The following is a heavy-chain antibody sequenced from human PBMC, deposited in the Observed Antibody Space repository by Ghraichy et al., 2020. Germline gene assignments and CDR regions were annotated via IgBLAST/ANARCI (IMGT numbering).Heavy chain of an antibody. D-gene: IGHD2-15*01. J-gene: IGHJ3*01. CDR2: IDSSSSYI. V-gene: IGHV3-21*01. Sequence: GGSLRLSCVASGLTFSSYRMSWVRQAPGKGPEWVSFIDSSSSYIYYADSVKGRFTVSIDNTKNSLYLQMNSLRVEDTAMYYCAKDPVYCSGGRCFPDAFDVWGQGTMVTVSS. CDR3: AKDPVYCSGGRCFPDAFDV. CDR1: GLTFSSYR.